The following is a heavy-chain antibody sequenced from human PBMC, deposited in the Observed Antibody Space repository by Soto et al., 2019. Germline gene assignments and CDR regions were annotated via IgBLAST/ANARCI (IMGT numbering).Heavy chain of an antibody. CDR1: GGSISSYY. D-gene: IGHD6-19*01. J-gene: IGHJ4*02. CDR3: ARSRYTSGSWTPPFDY. Sequence: QVQLQESGPGLVKPSESLSLTCADSGGSISSYYWSWIRQPPGRGLEWIGYIYYSGSTNYHASLQSPVPISLDTSKNQFSLKLTSVTAADTALYYCARSRYTSGSWTPPFDYWCQGTLVTLSS. CDR2: IYYSGST. V-gene: IGHV4-59*01.